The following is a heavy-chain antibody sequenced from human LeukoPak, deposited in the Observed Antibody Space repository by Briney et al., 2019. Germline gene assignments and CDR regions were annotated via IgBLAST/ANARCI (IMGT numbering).Heavy chain of an antibody. J-gene: IGHJ6*03. V-gene: IGHV4-61*02. CDR2: IYSSGNT. D-gene: IGHD2-15*01. CDR1: GGSITSGTHY. CDR3: ARATPATSLYYYYYMDI. Sequence: TLSLTCTVSGGSITSGTHYWSWIRQPAGKGLEWIGRIYSSGNTNYNPSFQSRVTISVDTSKNQFSLNLSSVTAADTAVYYCARATPATSLYYYYYMDIWGKGTMVTISS.